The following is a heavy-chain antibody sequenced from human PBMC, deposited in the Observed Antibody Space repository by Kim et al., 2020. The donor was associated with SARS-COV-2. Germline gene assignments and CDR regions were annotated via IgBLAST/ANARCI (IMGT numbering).Heavy chain of an antibody. V-gene: IGHV3-30*01. Sequence: KYYAVSVKGRFTISRDDSKKTIYLQMNGLRVEDTAVYYCAREAIYGGRGDYWGQGTLVTVSA. D-gene: IGHD3-3*01. CDR2: K. CDR3: AREAIYGGRGDY. J-gene: IGHJ4*02.